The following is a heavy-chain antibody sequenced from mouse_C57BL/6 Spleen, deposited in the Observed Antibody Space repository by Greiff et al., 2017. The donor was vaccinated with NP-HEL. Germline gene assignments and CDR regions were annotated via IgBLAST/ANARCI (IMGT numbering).Heavy chain of an antibody. J-gene: IGHJ2*01. CDR1: GYTFTSYD. Sequence: VQRVESGPELVKPGASVKLSCKASGYTFTSYDINWVKQRPGQGLEWIGWIYPRDGSTKYNEKFKGKATLTVDTSSSTAYMELHSLTSEDSAVYFCARRNEGYFDYWGQGTTLTVSS. V-gene: IGHV1-85*01. CDR3: ARRNEGYFDY. CDR2: IYPRDGST.